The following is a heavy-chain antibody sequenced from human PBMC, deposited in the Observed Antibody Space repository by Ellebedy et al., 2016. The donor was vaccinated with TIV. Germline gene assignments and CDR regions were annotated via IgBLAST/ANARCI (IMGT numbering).Heavy chain of an antibody. V-gene: IGHV3-21*01. CDR1: GFTFSSYS. CDR3: ARGALRLFDY. Sequence: GESLKISCAASGFTFSSYSMNWVRQAPGKGLEWVSSISSSSSYIYYADSVKGRFTISRDNAKNSLYLQMNSLRAEDTAVYYCARGALRLFDYWGQGTLVTVSS. CDR2: ISSSSSYI. J-gene: IGHJ4*02. D-gene: IGHD4-17*01.